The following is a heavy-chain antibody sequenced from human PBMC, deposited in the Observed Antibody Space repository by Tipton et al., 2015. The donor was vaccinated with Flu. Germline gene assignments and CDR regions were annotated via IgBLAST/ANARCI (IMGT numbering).Heavy chain of an antibody. CDR3: AKVIPELVAGLDY. J-gene: IGHJ4*02. CDR1: GFTFSRYG. CDR2: ISGSGGST. Sequence: SLRLSCAASGFTFSRYGMSWVRQAPGKGLDWVSAISGSGGSTYFADSVKGRFTISRDNSKNTLYLQMNSLRAEDTAVYYCAKVIPELVAGLDYWGQGTLVTVSS. D-gene: IGHD6-19*01. V-gene: IGHV3-23*01.